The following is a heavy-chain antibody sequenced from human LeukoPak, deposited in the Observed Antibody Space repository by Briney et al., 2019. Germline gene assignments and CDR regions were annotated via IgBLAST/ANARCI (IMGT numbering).Heavy chain of an antibody. V-gene: IGHV3-15*01. CDR2: IKSKTEGGTT. J-gene: IGHJ4*02. D-gene: IGHD3-10*01. CDR1: GFTFSNAW. CDR3: ASDLPTLGSGEMDY. Sequence: GGSLRLSCAASGFTFSNAWMSWVRQAPGKGLKWVGRIKSKTEGGTTDYAAPVKGRFSISRDDSKNTLFLQMSSLITEDTAVYYCASDLPTLGSGEMDYWGQGTRVTVSS.